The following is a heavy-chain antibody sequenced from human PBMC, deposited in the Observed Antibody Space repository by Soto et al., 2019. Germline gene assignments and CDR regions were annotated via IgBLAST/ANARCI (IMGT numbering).Heavy chain of an antibody. CDR1: GFTFSSYW. J-gene: IGHJ4*02. V-gene: IGHV3-7*01. Sequence: GGSLRLSCAASGFTFSSYWMSWVRQAPGKGLEWVANIKQDGSEKYYVDAVKGRFTISRDNAKTSLYLQMNSLRAEDTAVYYCANQKDDFWSGYYFDYWGQGTLVTVSS. CDR3: ANQKDDFWSGYYFDY. CDR2: IKQDGSEK. D-gene: IGHD3-3*01.